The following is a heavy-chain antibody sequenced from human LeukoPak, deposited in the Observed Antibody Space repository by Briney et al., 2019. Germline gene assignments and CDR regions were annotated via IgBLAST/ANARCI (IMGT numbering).Heavy chain of an antibody. CDR1: GFIFRSFA. CDR3: AKAHSSSWYYFGD. Sequence: PGGSLRLSCAASGFIFRSFAMSWVRQAPGKGLEWVSVISGNGGSTHYADSVKGRFTVSRDNSKNTLYLQMNSLRAEDTARYYCAKAHSSSWYYFGDWGQGILVTVSS. J-gene: IGHJ4*02. CDR2: ISGNGGST. D-gene: IGHD6-13*01. V-gene: IGHV3-23*01.